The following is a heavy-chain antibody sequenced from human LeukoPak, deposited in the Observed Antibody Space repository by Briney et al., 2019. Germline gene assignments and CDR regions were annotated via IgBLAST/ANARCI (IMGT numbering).Heavy chain of an antibody. D-gene: IGHD3-22*01. CDR2: ITGTGDAT. V-gene: IGHV3-23*01. CDR1: GFTFSSNA. J-gene: IGHJ4*02. CDR3: AKAYGSNGYFQLPIDC. Sequence: GGSLRLSCAASGFTFSSNAMTWVRQAPGKGLECVSAITGTGDATYYADSVKGRFTISRDNSKNTLYLQLNSLRAEDTAVYYCAKAYGSNGYFQLPIDCWGQGTLVTVSS.